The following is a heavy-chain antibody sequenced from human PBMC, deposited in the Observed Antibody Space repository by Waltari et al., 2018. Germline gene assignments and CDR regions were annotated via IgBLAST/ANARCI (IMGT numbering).Heavy chain of an antibody. J-gene: IGHJ4*02. CDR1: GGSFSGYY. D-gene: IGHD2-21*02. V-gene: IGHV4-34*01. CDR2: INHSGST. Sequence: QVQLQQWGAGLLKPSETLSLTCAVHGGSFSGYYCSWIRQPPGKGLEWIGEINHSGSTNYNPSLKSRVTISVDTSKNQFSLKLSSVTAADTAVYYCARGATARVDYWGQGTLVTVSS. CDR3: ARGATARVDY.